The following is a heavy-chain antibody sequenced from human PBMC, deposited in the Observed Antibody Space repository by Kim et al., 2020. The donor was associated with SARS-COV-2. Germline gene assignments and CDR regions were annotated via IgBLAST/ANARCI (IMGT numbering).Heavy chain of an antibody. CDR2: IYHSGST. CDR1: GVSISSGVYS. V-gene: IGHV4-30-2*01. D-gene: IGHD3-22*01. CDR3: ARENQGYFDSRGYFDD. J-gene: IGHJ4*02. Sequence: SETLSLTCAVSGVSISSGVYSWSWIRQPPGKGLEWIGYIYHSGSTFYNPSLKRRVTISLDRSKNQFSLKLNSVTAADTAVYYCARENQGYFDSRGYFDDWGQGSLVTVSS.